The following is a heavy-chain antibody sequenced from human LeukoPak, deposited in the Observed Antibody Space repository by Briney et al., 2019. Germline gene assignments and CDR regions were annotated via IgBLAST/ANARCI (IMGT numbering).Heavy chain of an antibody. V-gene: IGHV3-23*01. Sequence: GGSLRLSCAASGFTFSNYAMNWVGQAPGKGLEGVSAISTSGIETYYAASVKGRFTISRDNSKNTLYLQMNSLRAEDTAVYYCAKDLYNFQYYFDYWGQGTLVTVSS. CDR1: GFTFSNYA. D-gene: IGHD1-20*01. CDR3: AKDLYNFQYYFDY. CDR2: ISTSGIET. J-gene: IGHJ4*02.